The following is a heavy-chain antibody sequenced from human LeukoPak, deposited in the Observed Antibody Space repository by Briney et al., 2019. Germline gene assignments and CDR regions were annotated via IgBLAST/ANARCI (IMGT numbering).Heavy chain of an antibody. CDR1: GYTFTGYY. V-gene: IGHV1-2*02. Sequence: ASVKVSCKASGYTFTGYYMHWVRQAPGQGLEWMGWINPNSGGTNYAQKFQGRVTMTRDTSINTAYMELSRLRSDDTAVYYCARVPTMATITHYFDYWGQGTLVTVSS. CDR3: ARVPTMATITHYFDY. J-gene: IGHJ4*02. D-gene: IGHD5-24*01. CDR2: INPNSGGT.